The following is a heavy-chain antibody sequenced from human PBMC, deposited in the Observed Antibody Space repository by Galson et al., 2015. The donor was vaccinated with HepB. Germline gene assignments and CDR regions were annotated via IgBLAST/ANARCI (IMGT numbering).Heavy chain of an antibody. CDR2: IMPIFRSP. D-gene: IGHD3-22*01. CDR3: AKETYYYDYSGAIRHFDY. Sequence: SVKVSCKASGDTFRNSAISWVRQAPGQGLEWMGGIMPIFRSPDYAQKFKGRVTITADESTNTAYMELRSLRSDDTAVYYCAKETYYYDYSGAIRHFDYWGQGTLVTVSS. V-gene: IGHV1-69*13. J-gene: IGHJ4*02. CDR1: GDTFRNSA.